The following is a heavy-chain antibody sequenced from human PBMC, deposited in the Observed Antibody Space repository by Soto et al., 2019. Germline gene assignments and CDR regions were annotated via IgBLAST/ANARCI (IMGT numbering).Heavy chain of an antibody. V-gene: IGHV1-69*01. D-gene: IGHD2-8*02. CDR2: IIPILTTP. Sequence: GTSVKGSCKASGGTFSIYGFSWVRQAPGQGPEWIGGIIPILTTPNYAQKFHGRVTIVADESTTTVYMELSSLKSEDTAVYYCATSVGIAPTGEDGMDVWGQGTSVTVSS. CDR3: ATSVGIAPTGEDGMDV. J-gene: IGHJ6*02. CDR1: GGTFSIYG.